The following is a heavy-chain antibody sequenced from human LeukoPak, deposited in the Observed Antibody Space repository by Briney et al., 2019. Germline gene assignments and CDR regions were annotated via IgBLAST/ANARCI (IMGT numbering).Heavy chain of an antibody. Sequence: GGSLRLSCAASGFTFSSYAMSWVRQAPGKGLEWVSAISGSGGSTYYADSVRGRFTISRDNSKNTLYLQMNSLRAEDTAVYYCASHFLFGGNSPGGLGYFDYWGQGTLVTVSS. CDR3: ASHFLFGGNSPGGLGYFDY. V-gene: IGHV3-23*01. J-gene: IGHJ4*03. CDR1: GFTFSSYA. D-gene: IGHD4-23*01. CDR2: ISGSGGST.